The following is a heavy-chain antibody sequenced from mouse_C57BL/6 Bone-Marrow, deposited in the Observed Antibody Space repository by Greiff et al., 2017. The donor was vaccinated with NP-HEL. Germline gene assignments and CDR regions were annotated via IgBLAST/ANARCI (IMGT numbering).Heavy chain of an antibody. Sequence: VQLQQSGAELVRPRASVKLSCTASGFNIKDDYMHWVKQRPEQGLEWIGWIDPENGDTEYASKFQGKATITADTSSNTAYLQLSSLTSEDTAVYYCTTLRVYYAMDYWGQGTSVTVSS. CDR1: GFNIKDDY. CDR3: TTLRVYYAMDY. CDR2: IDPENGDT. V-gene: IGHV14-4*01. J-gene: IGHJ4*01.